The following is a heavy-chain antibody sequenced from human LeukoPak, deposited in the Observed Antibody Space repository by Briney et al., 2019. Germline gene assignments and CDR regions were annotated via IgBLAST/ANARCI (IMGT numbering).Heavy chain of an antibody. V-gene: IGHV3-23*01. Sequence: GSLRLSCAASGFSLSDYYMSWIRQAPGKGLEWVSAISGSGGSTYYADSVKGRFTISRDNSKNTLYLQMNSLRAEDTAVYYCAKVDYGDSWGQGTMVTVSS. J-gene: IGHJ3*01. CDR1: GFSLSDYY. CDR2: ISGSGGST. D-gene: IGHD4-17*01. CDR3: AKVDYGDS.